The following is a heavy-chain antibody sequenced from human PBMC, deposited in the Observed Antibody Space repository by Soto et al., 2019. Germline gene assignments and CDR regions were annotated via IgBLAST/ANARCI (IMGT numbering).Heavy chain of an antibody. CDR1: GFTFSSYG. V-gene: IGHV3-30*18. CDR2: ISHDGSNK. J-gene: IGHJ4*02. D-gene: IGHD6-19*01. Sequence: GGSLRLSCAAAGFTFSSYGMHWVRQAPGKGLEWVAAISHDGSNKYYADSVKGRFTISRDNSKNTLYLQMNSLRADDTAVYYCAKSDSSGWYFDYWGQGT. CDR3: AKSDSSGWYFDY.